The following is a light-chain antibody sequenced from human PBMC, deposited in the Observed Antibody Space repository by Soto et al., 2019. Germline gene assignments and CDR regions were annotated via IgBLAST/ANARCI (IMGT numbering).Light chain of an antibody. CDR1: QSLVHIDGYTY. CDR3: MQATQSYT. J-gene: IGKJ2*01. V-gene: IGKV2-24*01. CDR2: KIS. Sequence: DIVLTQTRLSSPVTLGQPASISCRSSQSLVHIDGYTYFNWLQQRPGQPPRLLIYKISNRFPGVPDRFSGGGAGTDFTLKISRVEAEDVGVYYCMQATQSYTLGQGTRLEIK.